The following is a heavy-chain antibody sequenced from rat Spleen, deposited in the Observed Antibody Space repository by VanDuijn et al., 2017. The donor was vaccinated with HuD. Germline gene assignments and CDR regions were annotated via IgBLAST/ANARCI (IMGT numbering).Heavy chain of an antibody. J-gene: IGHJ4*01. CDR2: ISNTGGTT. CDR3: TREGRNSGSLMDA. CDR1: GFTFNNYW. Sequence: EVQLVESGGGLVQPGRSLKLSCVASGFTFNNYWMTWIRQAPGKGLEWVASISNTGGTTNYPDSVKGRISISRDNAKSTLYLQMNSLRSEDTATYYCTREGRNSGSLMDAWGQGASVTVSS. V-gene: IGHV5-31*01. D-gene: IGHD4-4*01.